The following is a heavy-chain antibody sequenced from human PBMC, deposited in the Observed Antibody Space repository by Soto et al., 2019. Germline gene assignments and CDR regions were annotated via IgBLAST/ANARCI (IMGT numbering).Heavy chain of an antibody. CDR1: GFTFSSYG. D-gene: IGHD6-13*01. CDR2: IWYDGSNK. CDR3: ARDSGIAAAGIANGMDV. Sequence: GGSLRPSCAASGFTFSSYGMHWVRQAPGKGLEWVAVIWYDGSNKYYADSVKGRFTISRDNSKNTLYLQMNSLRAEDTAVYYCARDSGIAAAGIANGMDVWGQGTTVTVSS. V-gene: IGHV3-33*01. J-gene: IGHJ6*02.